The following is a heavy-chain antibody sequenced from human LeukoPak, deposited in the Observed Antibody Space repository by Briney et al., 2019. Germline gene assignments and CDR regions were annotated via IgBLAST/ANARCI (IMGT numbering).Heavy chain of an antibody. J-gene: IGHJ6*02. CDR3: ARATTVTTTNYYYYYGMDV. D-gene: IGHD4-17*01. CDR1: GYTFTGYY. V-gene: IGHV1-2*02. Sequence: ASVKVSCKASGYTFTGYYMHWVRQAPGQGLEWMGWINPNSGGTNYAQKFQGRVTMTRDTSISTAYMELSRLRSDDTAVYYCARATTVTTTNYYYYYGMDVWAKGPRPPSP. CDR2: INPNSGGT.